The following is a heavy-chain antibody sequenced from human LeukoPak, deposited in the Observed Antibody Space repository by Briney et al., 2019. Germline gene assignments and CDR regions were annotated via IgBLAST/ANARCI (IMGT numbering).Heavy chain of an antibody. CDR1: GFTFSSYS. Sequence: GGSLRLSCAASGFTFSSYSMNWVRQAPGKGLEWVSSISSSSSYIYYADSVKGRFTISRDNAKDSLYLQMNSLRAEDTAVYYCARNSPIAGDAFDIWGQGTMVTVSS. CDR2: ISSSSSYI. J-gene: IGHJ3*02. V-gene: IGHV3-21*01. CDR3: ARNSPIAGDAFDI. D-gene: IGHD6-13*01.